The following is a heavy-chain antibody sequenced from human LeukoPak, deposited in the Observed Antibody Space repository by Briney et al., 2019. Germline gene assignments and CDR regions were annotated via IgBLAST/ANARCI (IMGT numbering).Heavy chain of an antibody. CDR1: GYTFTSYG. CDR3: ARDGYYYDSSGYSKAEYFQH. J-gene: IGHJ1*01. CDR2: ISAYNGNT. Sequence: ASVKVSCKASGYTFTSYGISWVRQAPGQGLEWMGWISAYNGNTNYAQKLQGRVTMTTDTSTSTAYMELRSLRSDDTAVYYCARDGYYYDSSGYSKAEYFQHWGQGTLVTVSS. D-gene: IGHD3-22*01. V-gene: IGHV1-18*01.